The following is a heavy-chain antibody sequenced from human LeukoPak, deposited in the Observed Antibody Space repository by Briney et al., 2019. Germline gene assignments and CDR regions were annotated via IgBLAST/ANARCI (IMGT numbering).Heavy chain of an antibody. Sequence: GESLRLSCAASGFTFSSYNMNWVRQAPGTGLERVSSITSGSSYIYYADSVKGRFTISRDNAKNSLYLQMNSLRAEDTAVYYCARDPYSGSYGNYYYYFMDVWGKGTTVTISS. V-gene: IGHV3-21*01. CDR3: ARDPYSGSYGNYYYYFMDV. CDR1: GFTFSSYN. D-gene: IGHD1-26*01. CDR2: ITSGSSYI. J-gene: IGHJ6*03.